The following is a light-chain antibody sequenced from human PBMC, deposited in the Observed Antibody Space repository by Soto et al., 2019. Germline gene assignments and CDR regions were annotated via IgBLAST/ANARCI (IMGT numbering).Light chain of an antibody. V-gene: IGKV4-1*01. J-gene: IGKJ4*01. Sequence: DIVMTQSPDSLAVSLGERATINCKSSQSLLFSSNNKNYLAWYQQKGGQPPKLLIYWASTRESGVPDRFSGSGSGTDFTLTLTSLKAEDVAVYYCQQYYRPPLSFGGGTKVDI. CDR1: QSLLFSSNNKNY. CDR2: WAS. CDR3: QQYYRPPLS.